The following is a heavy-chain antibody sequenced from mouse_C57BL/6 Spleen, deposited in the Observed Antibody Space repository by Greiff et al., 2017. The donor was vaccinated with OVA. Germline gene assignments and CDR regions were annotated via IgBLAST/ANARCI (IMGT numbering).Heavy chain of an antibody. V-gene: IGHV1-59*01. Sequence: VQLQQPGAELVRPGTSVKLSCKASGYTFTSYWMHWVKQRPGQGLEWIGVIDPSDSYTNYNQKFKGKATLTVDTSSSTAYMQLSSLTSEDSAVYYCARSGNWDEDYWGQGTTLTVSS. CDR3: ARSGNWDEDY. D-gene: IGHD4-1*01. CDR1: GYTFTSYW. CDR2: IDPSDSYT. J-gene: IGHJ2*01.